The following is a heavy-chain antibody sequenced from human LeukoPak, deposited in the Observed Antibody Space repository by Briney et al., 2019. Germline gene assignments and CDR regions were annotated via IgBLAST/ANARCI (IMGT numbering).Heavy chain of an antibody. J-gene: IGHJ4*02. Sequence: GGSLRLSCAASRFTFSSYAMNWVRQAPGKGLEWVSAISGSGGSIYYTDSVKGRFTISRDNSKNTLFLQMNILRAEDTAVYYCAKVWGSYSTGYFDYWGQGTLVTVSS. CDR1: RFTFSSYA. CDR3: AKVWGSYSTGYFDY. CDR2: ISGSGGSI. V-gene: IGHV3-23*01. D-gene: IGHD1-26*01.